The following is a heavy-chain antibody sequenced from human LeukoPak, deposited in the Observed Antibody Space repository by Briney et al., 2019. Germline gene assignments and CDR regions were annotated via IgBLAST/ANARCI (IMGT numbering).Heavy chain of an antibody. CDR2: ISYDGSNK. V-gene: IGHV3-30-3*01. J-gene: IGHJ4*02. CDR3: ARVIHRGIDY. CDR1: GFTFSSYA. Sequence: QPGGSLRLSCAASGFTFSSYAMHWVRQAPGKGLGWVAVISYDGSNKYYADSVKGRFTISRDNSKNTLYLQMNSLRAEDTAVYYCARVIHRGIDYWGQGTLVTVSS. D-gene: IGHD3-16*02.